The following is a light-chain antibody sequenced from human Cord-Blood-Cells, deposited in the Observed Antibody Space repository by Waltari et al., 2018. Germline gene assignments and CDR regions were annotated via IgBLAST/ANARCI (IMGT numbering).Light chain of an antibody. CDR3: LQEYNYPYT. V-gene: IGKV1-6*01. CDR1: QGISND. CDR2: DAS. Sequence: AIQMTHPPPSLSAAVGDRVTITSRASQGISNDLGCYQQKTAKDPTLLIYDASSLQSGVPSRICGSGACTAFTLTISSLQPADFATYYCLQEYNYPYTFGQGTKLEIK. J-gene: IGKJ2*01.